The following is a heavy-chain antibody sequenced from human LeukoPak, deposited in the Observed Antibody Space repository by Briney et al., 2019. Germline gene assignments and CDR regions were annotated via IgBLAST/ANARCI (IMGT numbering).Heavy chain of an antibody. CDR2: INPSGGST. D-gene: IGHD5-18*01. CDR3: ARFPNTAMVMGLEYYYYGMDV. J-gene: IGHJ6*02. V-gene: IGHV1-46*01. Sequence: GASVKVSCKASGYTFTSYYMHWVRQAPGQGLEWMELINPSGGSTSYAQKFQGRVTMTRDTSTSTVYMELSSLRSEDTAVYYCARFPNTAMVMGLEYYYYGMDVWGQGTTVTVSS. CDR1: GYTFTSYY.